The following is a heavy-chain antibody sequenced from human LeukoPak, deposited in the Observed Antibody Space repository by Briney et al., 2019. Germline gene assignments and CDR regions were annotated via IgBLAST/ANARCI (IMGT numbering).Heavy chain of an antibody. CDR2: INHSGST. CDR3: ARGGYSSGWASGY. D-gene: IGHD6-19*01. Sequence: SETLSLTCTVSGGSISSSSYYWGWIRQPPGKGLEWIGEINHSGSTNYNPSLKSRVTISVDTSKNQFSLKLSSVTAADTAVYYCARGGYSSGWASGYWGQGTLVTVSS. V-gene: IGHV4-39*07. CDR1: GGSISSSSYY. J-gene: IGHJ4*02.